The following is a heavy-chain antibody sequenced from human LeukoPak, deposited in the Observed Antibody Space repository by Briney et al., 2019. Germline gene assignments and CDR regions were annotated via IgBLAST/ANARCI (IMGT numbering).Heavy chain of an antibody. Sequence: PGGSLRLSCAASGFTVNNNYMNWVRQAPGKGLVWVSRINIDGSSGSYADSVEGGFTISRDNAKNTLYLQMNSLRAEDTAVYYCTREVSGSLYFDYWGQGTLVTVSS. CDR3: TREVSGSLYFDY. CDR2: INIDGSSG. CDR1: GFTVNNNY. D-gene: IGHD1-26*01. V-gene: IGHV3-74*01. J-gene: IGHJ4*02.